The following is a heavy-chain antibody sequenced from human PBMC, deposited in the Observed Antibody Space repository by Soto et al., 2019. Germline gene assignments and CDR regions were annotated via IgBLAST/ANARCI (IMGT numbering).Heavy chain of an antibody. V-gene: IGHV3-30*18. CDR1: GFTFSSYS. Sequence: GGSLRLSCAASGFTFSSYSMHWVRQAPGKGLERVAVISYDGSHKYYADSVKGRFTISRDNSKNTLYLQMDSLRAEDTALYYCAKKRADHVSGYNWVDPWGQGTLVTVSS. CDR3: AKKRADHVSGYNWVDP. J-gene: IGHJ5*02. CDR2: ISYDGSHK. D-gene: IGHD3-10*01.